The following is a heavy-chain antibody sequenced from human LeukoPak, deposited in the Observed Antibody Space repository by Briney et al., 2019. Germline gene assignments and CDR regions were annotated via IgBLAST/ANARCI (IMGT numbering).Heavy chain of an antibody. CDR3: AKENHPGPLDY. V-gene: IGHV3-33*06. CDR2: IWYDGSNK. CDR1: GFTFSSYG. Sequence: GGSLRLSCAASGFTFSSYGMHWVRQAPGKGLEWVAVIWYDGSNKYYADSVKGRFTISRDNSKNTLYLQMNSLRAEDTAVYYCAKENHPGPLDYWGQGTLVTVSS. D-gene: IGHD3-10*01. J-gene: IGHJ4*02.